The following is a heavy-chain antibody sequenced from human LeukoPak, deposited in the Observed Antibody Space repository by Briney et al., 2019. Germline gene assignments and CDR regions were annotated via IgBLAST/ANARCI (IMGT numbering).Heavy chain of an antibody. CDR2: TRNKANSYTT. CDR1: GFTFSDHY. Sequence: PGGSLRLSCAASGFTFSDHYMDWVRQAPGKGLEWVGRTRNKANSYTTEYAASVKGRFTISRDDSKNSLYLQMNSLKTEDTAVYYCARDGLRSKQGAFDIWGQGTMVTVSS. V-gene: IGHV3-72*01. CDR3: ARDGLRSKQGAFDI. J-gene: IGHJ3*02. D-gene: IGHD4-17*01.